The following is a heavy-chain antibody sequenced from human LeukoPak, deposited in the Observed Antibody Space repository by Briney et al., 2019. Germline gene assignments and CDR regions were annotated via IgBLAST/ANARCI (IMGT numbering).Heavy chain of an antibody. CDR2: INPSDGSP. CDR3: ARDSAGRISSSRGDYFDY. D-gene: IGHD6-13*01. J-gene: IGHJ4*02. CDR1: GYTFTNYY. V-gene: IGHV1-46*01. Sequence: ASVKVSCKASGYTFTNYYILWVRQAPGQGLEWMGIINPSDGSPSYAQKFLGRVTMTRDMSTSTVYMELSSLRSEDTAVYYCARDSAGRISSSRGDYFDYWGQGTLVTVSS.